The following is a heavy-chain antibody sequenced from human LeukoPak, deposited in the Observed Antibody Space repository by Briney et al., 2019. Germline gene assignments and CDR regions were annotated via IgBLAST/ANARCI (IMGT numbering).Heavy chain of an antibody. D-gene: IGHD3-10*01. V-gene: IGHV4-39*01. Sequence: SVTLSLTCTVSGGSISSSSYYWGWIRQPPGKGLEWIESIYYSGSTYYNPSLKSRVTISVDTSKNQFSLKVSSVTAADTAVYYCARRELLSTPDAFDIWGQGTMVTVSS. CDR1: GGSISSSSYY. CDR3: ARRELLSTPDAFDI. J-gene: IGHJ3*02. CDR2: IYYSGST.